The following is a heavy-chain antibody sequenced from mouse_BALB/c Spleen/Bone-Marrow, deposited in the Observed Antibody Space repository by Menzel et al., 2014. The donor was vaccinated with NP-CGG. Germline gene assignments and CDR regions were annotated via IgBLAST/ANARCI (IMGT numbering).Heavy chain of an antibody. CDR3: ARQEFAIYWYFDV. J-gene: IGHJ1*01. V-gene: IGHV14-3*02. D-gene: IGHD1-3*01. CDR1: GFNIKDTY. CDR2: IDPANGNT. Sequence: VQLQQSGAELVKPGASVKLSCSASGFNIKDTYMHWVKQRPEQGLEWIGRIDPANGNTKYDPKFQDKATITADTSSNPVDLQLSSLTFEDTAVYYCARQEFAIYWYFDVWGAGTTVTVSS.